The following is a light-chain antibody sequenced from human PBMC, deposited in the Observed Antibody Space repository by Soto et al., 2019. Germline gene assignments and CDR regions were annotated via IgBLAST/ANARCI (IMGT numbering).Light chain of an antibody. J-gene: IGLJ3*02. CDR2: GNS. CDR1: GSNIGAGYD. V-gene: IGLV1-40*01. Sequence: QSVLTQPPSVSGAPGQRVTISCTGSGSNIGAGYDVHWYQQLPGTAPKLLIYGNSNRPSGVPDRFSGSKSGTSASLAITGLRAEHEADYYCQSYDSSLSGGVFGGGTQLTVL. CDR3: QSYDSSLSGGV.